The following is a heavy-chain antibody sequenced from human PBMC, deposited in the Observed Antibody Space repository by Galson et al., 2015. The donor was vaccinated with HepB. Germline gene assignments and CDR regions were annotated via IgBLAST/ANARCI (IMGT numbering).Heavy chain of an antibody. D-gene: IGHD3-3*01. CDR3: ARYFWMGYPTQRFDY. CDR2: IKEDGSQK. Sequence: SLRLSCAVSGFTFSDYWMGWVRQAAGKGLEWVATIKEDGSQKYYVDSVKGRLTISRDNAKNALFLQMNSLRVEDTAVYYCARYFWMGYPTQRFDYWGQGTLVTVSS. V-gene: IGHV3-7*01. CDR1: GFTFSDYW. J-gene: IGHJ4*02.